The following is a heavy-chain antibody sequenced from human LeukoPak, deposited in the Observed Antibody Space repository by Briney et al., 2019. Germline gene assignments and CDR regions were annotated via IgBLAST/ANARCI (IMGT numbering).Heavy chain of an antibody. J-gene: IGHJ5*02. CDR2: IYHSGST. CDR1: GYSISSGYY. Sequence: PSETLSLTCTVSGYSISSGYYWGWIRQPPGKGLEWIGSIYHSGSTYYNPSLKSRVTISVDTSKNQFSLKLSSVTAADTAVYYCARGGAAAHNWFDPWGQGTLVTVSS. CDR3: ARGGAAAHNWFDP. D-gene: IGHD6-13*01. V-gene: IGHV4-38-2*02.